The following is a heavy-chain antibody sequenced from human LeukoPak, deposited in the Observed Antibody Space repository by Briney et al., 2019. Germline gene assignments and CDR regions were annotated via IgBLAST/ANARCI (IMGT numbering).Heavy chain of an antibody. CDR1: GFTVSSNY. CDR3: VTNYYDSSGYYY. V-gene: IGHV3-66*01. J-gene: IGHJ4*02. D-gene: IGHD3-22*01. Sequence: PGGSLRLSCAASGFTVSSNYMSRVRQAPGKGLEWVSVIYSGGSTYYADSVKGRFTISRDNSKNTLYLQMNSLRAEDTAVYYCVTNYYDSSGYYYRGQGTLVTVSS. CDR2: IYSGGST.